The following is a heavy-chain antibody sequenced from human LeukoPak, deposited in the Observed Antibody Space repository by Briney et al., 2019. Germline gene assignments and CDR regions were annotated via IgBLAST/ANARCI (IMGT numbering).Heavy chain of an antibody. V-gene: IGHV1-2*06. Sequence: ASVKVSCKASGYTFTGYYMHWVRQAPGQGLEWMGRSNPNSGGTNYVQKFQGRVTMTRDTSISTASLELSRLRSDDTAVYYCARDLAHRYSSGWCFDYWGQGTLVTVSS. D-gene: IGHD6-19*01. J-gene: IGHJ4*02. CDR3: ARDLAHRYSSGWCFDY. CDR2: SNPNSGGT. CDR1: GYTFTGYY.